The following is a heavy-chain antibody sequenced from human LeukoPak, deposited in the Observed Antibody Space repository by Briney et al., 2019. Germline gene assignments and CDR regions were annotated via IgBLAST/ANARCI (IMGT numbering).Heavy chain of an antibody. CDR1: GGSISSYY. D-gene: IGHD3-10*01. J-gene: IGHJ5*02. CDR2: IYYSGST. Sequence: PSETLSLTCTVSGGSISSYYWSWIRQPPGKGLEWIGYIYYSGSTYYNPSLKSRVTISVDTSKNQFSLKLSSVTAADTAVYYCARLADYYGSGSPWGQGTLVTVSS. V-gene: IGHV4-59*08. CDR3: ARLADYYGSGSP.